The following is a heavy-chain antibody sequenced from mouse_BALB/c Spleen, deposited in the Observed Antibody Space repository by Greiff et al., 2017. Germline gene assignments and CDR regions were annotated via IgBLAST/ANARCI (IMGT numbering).Heavy chain of an antibody. CDR3: EKEDGGAWFAY. V-gene: IGHV2-9-2*01. J-gene: IGHJ3*01. CDR2: IWTGGGT. CDR1: GFSLTSYD. Sequence: QVQLKESGPGLVAPSQSLSITCTVSGFSLTSYDISWIRQPPGKGLEWLGVIWTGGGTNYNSAFMSRLSISKDNSKSQVFLKMNSLQTDDTAIYYCEKEDGGAWFAYWGQGTLVTVSA.